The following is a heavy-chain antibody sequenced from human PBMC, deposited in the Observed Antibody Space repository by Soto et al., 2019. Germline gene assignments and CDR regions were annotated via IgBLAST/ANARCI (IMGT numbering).Heavy chain of an antibody. CDR1: GFTFSSGA. D-gene: IGHD3-10*01. J-gene: IGHJ4*02. CDR2: LTGSGITT. V-gene: IGHV3-23*01. CDR3: TKGPGTSASYEF. Sequence: GGSLRLSCAASGFTFSSGAMSWVRQAPGKGLEWVSSLTGSGITTNYADSVKGRFTISRDISKNTLYLQMNSLRAEDTAVYYCTKGPGTSASYEFWGQGTLGTVSS.